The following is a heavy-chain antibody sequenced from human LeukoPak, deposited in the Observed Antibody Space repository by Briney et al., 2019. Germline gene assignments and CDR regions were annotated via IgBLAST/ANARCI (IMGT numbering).Heavy chain of an antibody. Sequence: GASVKVSCKASGGTFSIYAISWVRQAPGQGLEWMGRIIPILGIANYAQKFQGRVTITADKSTGTAYMELSSLRSEDTAVYYCARANSNYFRKDWFDPWGQGTLVTVSS. D-gene: IGHD4-4*01. J-gene: IGHJ5*02. CDR2: IIPILGIA. CDR1: GGTFSIYA. CDR3: ARANSNYFRKDWFDP. V-gene: IGHV1-69*04.